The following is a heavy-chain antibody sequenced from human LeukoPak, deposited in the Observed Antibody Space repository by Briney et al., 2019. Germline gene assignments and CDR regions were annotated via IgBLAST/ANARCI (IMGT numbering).Heavy chain of an antibody. J-gene: IGHJ4*02. D-gene: IGHD2-21*02. CDR3: ARRGSYCGGDCYYYFDY. CDR1: GFTFSSYS. CDR2: ISSSSSYT. Sequence: GRSLRLSCAASGFTFSSYSMNWVRQAPGKGLEWVSSISSSSSYTYYADSVKGRFTISRDNAKNSLYLQMNSLRAEDTAVYYCARRGSYCGGDCYYYFDYWGQGTLVTVSS. V-gene: IGHV3-21*01.